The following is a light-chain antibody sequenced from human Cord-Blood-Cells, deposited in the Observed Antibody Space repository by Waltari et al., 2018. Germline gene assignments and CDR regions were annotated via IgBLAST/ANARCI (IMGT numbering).Light chain of an antibody. CDR3: MQGIHLPLP. J-gene: IGKJ4*01. Sequence: DIVMTQTPLSLSVTPGQPASISCKSSQSLLHSDGKTYLYWYLQKPGQSPHLLIYEVSIRFSGVPDKFSCSWSGTDFTLKISRVEAEDVEVYYCMQGIHLPLPFGGGTKVEIK. CDR1: QSLLHSDGKTY. CDR2: EVS. V-gene: IGKV2-29*02.